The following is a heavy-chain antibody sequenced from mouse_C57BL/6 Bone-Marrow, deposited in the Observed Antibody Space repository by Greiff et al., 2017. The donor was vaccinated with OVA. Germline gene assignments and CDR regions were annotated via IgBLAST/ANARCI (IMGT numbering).Heavy chain of an antibody. D-gene: IGHD1-1*01. V-gene: IGHV1-7*01. CDR1: GYTFTSYW. Sequence: VQLQESGAELAKPGASVKLSCKASGYTFTSYWMHWVKQRPGQGLEWIGYINPSRGYTKYNQKFKDKATLTADKSSSTAYMQLSSLAYEDSAVYYCAVIYVYGSRYFDVWGTGTTVTVSS. CDR2: INPSRGYT. J-gene: IGHJ1*03. CDR3: AVIYVYGSRYFDV.